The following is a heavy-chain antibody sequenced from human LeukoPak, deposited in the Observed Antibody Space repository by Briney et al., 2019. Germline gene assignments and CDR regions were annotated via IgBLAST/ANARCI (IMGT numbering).Heavy chain of an antibody. D-gene: IGHD7-27*01. J-gene: IGHJ4*02. V-gene: IGHV3-21*01. CDR2: ISPSSSPI. CDR1: GFTFSSYT. Sequence: GVSLRLSCAASGFTFSSYTMNGVPQAPGKGLEWVSSISPSSSPIYYADSVRGRFSISRDNARDSLYLQMNSLRAEDTAVYYCGRLAGTRYPWYLDYWGQGTLVTVSS. CDR3: GRLAGTRYPWYLDY.